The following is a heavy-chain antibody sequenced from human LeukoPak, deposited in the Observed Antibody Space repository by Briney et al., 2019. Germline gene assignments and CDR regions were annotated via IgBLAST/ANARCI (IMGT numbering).Heavy chain of an antibody. D-gene: IGHD2-2*01. V-gene: IGHV3-33*01. Sequence: GGSLRLSCAASGFTFSSYGMHWVRQAPGKGLEWVAVIWYDGSNKYYADSVKGRFTISRDNSKNTLYLQMNSLRAEDTAVYYCARDAGVVPAAVWENWFDPWGQGTLVTVSS. J-gene: IGHJ5*02. CDR1: GFTFSSYG. CDR3: ARDAGVVPAAVWENWFDP. CDR2: IWYDGSNK.